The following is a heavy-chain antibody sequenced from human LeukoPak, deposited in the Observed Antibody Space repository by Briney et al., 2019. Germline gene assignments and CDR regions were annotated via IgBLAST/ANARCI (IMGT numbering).Heavy chain of an antibody. CDR3: ARQTMVRGVIDAFDI. D-gene: IGHD3-10*01. V-gene: IGHV1-69*06. Sequence: ASVKVSCKASGGTFSSYAISWVRQAPGQGLEWMGGIIPIFGTANYAQKFQGRVTITADKSTSTAYMELSSLRSEDTAVYYCARQTMVRGVIDAFDIWGQGTMVTVSS. J-gene: IGHJ3*02. CDR1: GGTFSSYA. CDR2: IIPIFGTA.